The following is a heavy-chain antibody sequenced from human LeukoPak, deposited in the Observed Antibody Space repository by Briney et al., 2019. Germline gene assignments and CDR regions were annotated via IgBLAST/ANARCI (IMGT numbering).Heavy chain of an antibody. CDR1: GGSFSGYY. J-gene: IGHJ4*02. D-gene: IGHD5-18*01. CDR3: VREYSYGFDY. Sequence: SETLSLTCAVYGGSFSGYYWSWIRQPPGKGLEWIGEINHSGSTNYNPSLKSRVTISVDTSKNQFSLKLSSVTAADAAVYYCVREYSYGFDYWGQGTLVTVSS. V-gene: IGHV4-34*01. CDR2: INHSGST.